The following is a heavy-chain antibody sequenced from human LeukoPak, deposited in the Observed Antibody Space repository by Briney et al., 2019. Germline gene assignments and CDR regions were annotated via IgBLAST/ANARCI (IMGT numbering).Heavy chain of an antibody. J-gene: IGHJ4*02. V-gene: IGHV3-23*01. CDR2: ISGSGGKT. Sequence: GGSLRLSCAVSGITLSNYGMSWVRQAPGKGLEWVAGISGSGGKTNYADSVKGRFTISRDNPKNTLFLQMNTLRAEDTAVYFCAKRGVVIRVILVGFHKEAYYFDSWGQGALVTVSS. CDR3: AKRGVVIRVILVGFHKEAYYFDS. CDR1: GITLSNYG. D-gene: IGHD3-22*01.